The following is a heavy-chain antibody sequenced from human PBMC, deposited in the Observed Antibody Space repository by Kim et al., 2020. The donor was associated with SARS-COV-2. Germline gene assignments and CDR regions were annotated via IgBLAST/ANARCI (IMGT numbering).Heavy chain of an antibody. D-gene: IGHD3-3*01. CDR3: ARVRRPEWHLDY. J-gene: IGHJ4*02. CDR2: IIPIFGTA. V-gene: IGHV1-69*13. Sequence: SVKVSCKASGGTFSSYAISWVRQAPGQGLEWMGGIIPIFGTANYAQKFQGRVTITADESTSTAYMELSSLRSEDTAVYYCARVRRPEWHLDYWGQGTLVTVSS. CDR1: GGTFSSYA.